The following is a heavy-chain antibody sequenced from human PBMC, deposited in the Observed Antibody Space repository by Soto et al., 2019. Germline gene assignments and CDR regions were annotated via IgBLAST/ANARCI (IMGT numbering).Heavy chain of an antibody. D-gene: IGHD6-13*01. CDR1: GFTFSSYA. Sequence: GGSLRLSCAASGFTFSSYAMHWVRQAPGKGLEWVAVISYDGSNKYYADSVKGRFTISRDNSKNTLYLQMNSLRAEDTAVYYCARAPLEQQLTLDYWGQGTLVTVSS. J-gene: IGHJ4*02. CDR2: ISYDGSNK. CDR3: ARAPLEQQLTLDY. V-gene: IGHV3-30-3*01.